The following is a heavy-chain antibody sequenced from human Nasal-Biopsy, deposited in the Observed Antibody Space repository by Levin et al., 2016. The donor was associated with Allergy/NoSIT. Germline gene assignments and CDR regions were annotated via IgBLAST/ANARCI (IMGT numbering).Heavy chain of an antibody. CDR1: GFSVSNNY. J-gene: IGHJ3*02. D-gene: IGHD3-16*01. Sequence: GESLKISCAVSGFSVSNNYMTWVRQAPGEGLVWVSFIYSDGSVYYAESVKGRFTISRDNSKNTLFLQMNSLRAEDTAVYFCARDNTRGAFDIWGQGTKVTVSS. CDR2: IYSDGSV. V-gene: IGHV3-53*01. CDR3: ARDNTRGAFDI.